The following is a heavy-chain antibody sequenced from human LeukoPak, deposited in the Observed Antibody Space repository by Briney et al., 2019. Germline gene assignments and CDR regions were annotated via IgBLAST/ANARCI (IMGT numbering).Heavy chain of an antibody. J-gene: IGHJ2*01. CDR2: ISYSGST. Sequence: SETLSLTCTVSGGSISSYYWSWIRQPPGKGLEWIGYISYSGSTNYNPSLKSRVTVSVDTSNNQFSLKLTSVTAADTAVYYCAKARTGYSTSWYNKGYWYFDLWGRGTQVTVSA. V-gene: IGHV4-59*01. CDR3: AKARTGYSTSWYNKGYWYFDL. D-gene: IGHD6-13*01. CDR1: GGSISSYY.